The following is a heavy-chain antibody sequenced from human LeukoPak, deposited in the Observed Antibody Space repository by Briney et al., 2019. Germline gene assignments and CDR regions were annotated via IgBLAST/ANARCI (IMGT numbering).Heavy chain of an antibody. V-gene: IGHV4-39*07. Sequence: PSETLSLTCTVSGGSISSSHCYWGWIRQPPGKGLEWIGSIYYSGISYYNPSLKRRVTISIDTSKNQFSLRLSSVTAADTAVYYCAREGYTSGWYKTDYWGQGTLVTVSS. CDR1: GGSISSSHCY. CDR2: IYYSGIS. D-gene: IGHD6-19*01. CDR3: AREGYTSGWYKTDY. J-gene: IGHJ4*02.